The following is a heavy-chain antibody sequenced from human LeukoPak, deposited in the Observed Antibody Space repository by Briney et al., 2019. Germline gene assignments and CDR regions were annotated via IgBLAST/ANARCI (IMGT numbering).Heavy chain of an antibody. Sequence: GGSLRLSCAASGFTFSSYGMHWVRQAPGKGLEWVSFIRYDGNNKYFADSVKGRFTISRDNSKNTLYLQMNSLTTEDTGVYYSAKRGQQPVTPGLDWFDPWGQGTLVTVSS. CDR3: AKRGQQPVTPGLDWFDP. J-gene: IGHJ5*02. V-gene: IGHV3-30*02. CDR2: IRYDGNNK. D-gene: IGHD6-13*01. CDR1: GFTFSSYG.